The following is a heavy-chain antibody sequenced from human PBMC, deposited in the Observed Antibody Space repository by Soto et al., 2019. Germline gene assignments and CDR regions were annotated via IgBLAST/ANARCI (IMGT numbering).Heavy chain of an antibody. CDR3: ARDFFDSSDYTTNWFDP. CDR1: GDNLSNSRFY. V-gene: IGHV4-39*01. J-gene: IGHJ5*02. Sequence: SETLPLTCSVSGDNLSNSRFYWAWIRQPPGEGQEWIGSIYHTGNAYYNPSLKSRVTISVDTSNNQFSLKLTSVTAADAALYYCARDFFDSSDYTTNWFDPWGQGTLVTVSS. D-gene: IGHD3-22*01. CDR2: IYHTGNA.